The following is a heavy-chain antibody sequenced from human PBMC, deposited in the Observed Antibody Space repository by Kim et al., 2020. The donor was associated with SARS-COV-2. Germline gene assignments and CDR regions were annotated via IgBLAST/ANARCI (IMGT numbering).Heavy chain of an antibody. CDR1: GFTFSDYY. J-gene: IGHJ5*02. V-gene: IGHV3-11*06. Sequence: GGSLRLSCAASGFTFSDYYMSWIRQAPGKGLEWVSYISSSSSYTNYADSVKGRFTISRDNAKNSLYLQMNSLRAEDTAVYYCARVALTSRQQLPNNWFDPWGQGTLVTVSS. CDR2: ISSSSSYT. D-gene: IGHD6-13*01. CDR3: ARVALTSRQQLPNNWFDP.